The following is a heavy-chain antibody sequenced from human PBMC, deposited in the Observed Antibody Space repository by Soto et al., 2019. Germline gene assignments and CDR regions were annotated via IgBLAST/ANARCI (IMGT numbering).Heavy chain of an antibody. V-gene: IGHV4-4*02. CDR2: IYHSGIT. D-gene: IGHD1-26*01. J-gene: IGHJ4*02. Sequence: SETLSLTCAVSGGSISSSNWWNWVREPAGKGLEWIVEIYHSGITHYNPSLKSRVTMSVDKSKNQFSVNLSSVTAADTAVYYCASNNGNDYVSWGQVTLVTV. CDR3: ASNNGNDYVS. CDR1: GGSISSSNW.